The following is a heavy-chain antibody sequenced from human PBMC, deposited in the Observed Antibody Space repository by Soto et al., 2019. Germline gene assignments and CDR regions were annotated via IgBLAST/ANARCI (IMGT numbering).Heavy chain of an antibody. J-gene: IGHJ6*02. V-gene: IGHV1-18*01. Sequence: ASVKVSCKASGYTFTSYGISWVRQAPGQGLEWMGWISAYNGNTNYAQKLQGRVTMTTDTSTSTAYMELRSLRSDDTAVYYCARRMIAARFSPPGMDVWGQGTTVTVSS. CDR2: ISAYNGNT. CDR3: ARRMIAARFSPPGMDV. D-gene: IGHD6-13*01. CDR1: GYTFTSYG.